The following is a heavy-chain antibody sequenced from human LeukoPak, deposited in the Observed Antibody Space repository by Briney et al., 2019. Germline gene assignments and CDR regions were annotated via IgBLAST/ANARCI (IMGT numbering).Heavy chain of an antibody. D-gene: IGHD1-1*01. Sequence: GGSLRLSSTVSGLPFSDYAFSWVRQSPGKGLEWVGFIRISTYGATTEYSAPAKDRFTISRDDSRSLAYLQMNNLKMEDTAVYYCATHRLESHDIQFDYWGQGAPVIVSS. J-gene: IGHJ4*02. V-gene: IGHV3-49*04. CDR2: IRISTYGATT. CDR3: ATHRLESHDIQFDY. CDR1: GLPFSDYA.